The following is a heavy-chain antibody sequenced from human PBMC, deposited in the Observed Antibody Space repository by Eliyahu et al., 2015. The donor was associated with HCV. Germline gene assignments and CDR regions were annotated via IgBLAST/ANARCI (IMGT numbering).Heavy chain of an antibody. CDR3: ARDRVPSPSYYDFWSGYSQQGDYYGMDV. Sequence: QVQLVQSGAEVKKPGASVKVSCKASGYTFTGYYMHWXRQAPGQGLEWMGWINPNSGGTNYAQKFQGRVTMTRDTSISTAYMELSRLRSDDTAVYYCARDRVPSPSYYDFWSGYSQQGDYYGMDVWGQGTTVTVSS. CDR2: INPNSGGT. V-gene: IGHV1-2*02. J-gene: IGHJ6*02. CDR1: GYTFTGYY. D-gene: IGHD3-3*01.